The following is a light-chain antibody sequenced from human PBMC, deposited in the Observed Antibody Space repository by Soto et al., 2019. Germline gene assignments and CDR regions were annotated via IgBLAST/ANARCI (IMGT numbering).Light chain of an antibody. CDR2: GAS. Sequence: DIQMTQSPSSLSASIGDRITISCRASQSIDTYLNWYQQKPGKAPKLLIYGASSLQSGVPSRFSGSGSGTDFTLTISSLEPEDFAVYFCQQRMNWPLTFGQGTRLEIK. CDR3: QQRMNWPLT. CDR1: QSIDTY. V-gene: IGKV1-39*01. J-gene: IGKJ5*01.